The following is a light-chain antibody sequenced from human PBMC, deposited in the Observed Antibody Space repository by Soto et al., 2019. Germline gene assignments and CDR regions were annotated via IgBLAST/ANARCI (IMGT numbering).Light chain of an antibody. CDR1: QSVSSSY. Sequence: EIVFTQSPCTLSLSPFERSTLSCRASQSVSSSYLAWYQQKPGQAPRLLIYGASSRATGTPDRFSGSGSGTDFTLTISRLEPEDFAVYYCQQYDTSPPLTFGGGTKVDIK. CDR3: QQYDTSPPLT. CDR2: GAS. V-gene: IGKV3-20*01. J-gene: IGKJ4*01.